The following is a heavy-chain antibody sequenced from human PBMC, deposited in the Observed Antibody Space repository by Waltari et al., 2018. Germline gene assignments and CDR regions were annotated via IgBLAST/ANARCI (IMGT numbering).Heavy chain of an antibody. CDR1: GYSFTSYW. V-gene: IGHV5-51*03. J-gene: IGHJ4*02. CDR3: ARRDGSYALEDSSSSIDFDY. CDR2: IYPGYSDT. D-gene: IGHD6-6*01. Sequence: EVQLVQSGAEVKKPGESLKISCKGSGYSFTSYWIGWVRQMPGKGLEWMGFIYPGYSDTRYSPAFQVQVTSSADKSIGTAYLQWSSRKASDTAMYYCARRDGSYALEDSSSSIDFDYWGQGTLVTVSS.